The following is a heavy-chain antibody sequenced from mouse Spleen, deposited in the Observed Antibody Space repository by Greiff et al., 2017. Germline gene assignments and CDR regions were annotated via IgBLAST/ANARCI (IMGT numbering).Heavy chain of an antibody. V-gene: IGHV1-15*01. CDR2: IDPETGGT. Sequence: QVQLQQSGAELVRPGASVTLSCKASGYTFTDYEMHWVKQTPVHGLEWIGAIDPETGGTAYNQKFKGKAILTADKSSSTAYMELRSLTSEDSAVYYCTRYEELTYWYFDVWGAGTTVTVSS. J-gene: IGHJ1*01. D-gene: IGHD2-3*01. CDR3: TRYEELTYWYFDV. CDR1: GYTFTDYE.